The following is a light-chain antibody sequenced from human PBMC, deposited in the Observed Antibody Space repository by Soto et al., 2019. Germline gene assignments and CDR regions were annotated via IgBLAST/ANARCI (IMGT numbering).Light chain of an antibody. Sequence: QSVLTQPPSVSAAPGQKVTISCSGSSSNIGNSYVSWYQQLPGTAPKLLIYDNNNRPSGIPDRFSGSKSGTSATLGITGLQTGDEADYYCGTWDSSLSVVVFGGGTKLTVL. CDR2: DNN. J-gene: IGLJ2*01. CDR1: SSNIGNSY. CDR3: GTWDSSLSVVV. V-gene: IGLV1-51*01.